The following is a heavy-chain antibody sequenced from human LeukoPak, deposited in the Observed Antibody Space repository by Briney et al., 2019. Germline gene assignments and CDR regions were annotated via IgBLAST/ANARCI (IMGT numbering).Heavy chain of an antibody. CDR3: AREPASAAADI. CDR2: ISAYNGNT. V-gene: IGHV1-18*01. Sequence: ASVKVSCKASGYTFTSYGISWVRQAPGQGLEWMGWISAYNGNTNYAQKLQGRVTITADKSTSTAYMELSSLRSEDTAVYYCAREPASAAADIWGQGTMVTVSS. J-gene: IGHJ3*02. D-gene: IGHD2-15*01. CDR1: GYTFTSYG.